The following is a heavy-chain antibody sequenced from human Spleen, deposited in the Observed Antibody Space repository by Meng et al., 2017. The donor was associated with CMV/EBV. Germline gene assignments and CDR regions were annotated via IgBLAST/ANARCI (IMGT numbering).Heavy chain of an antibody. Sequence: SNGSNNWWSWVRQSPTRGLEWIGEIFHSGSTNYNPSLKSRVTISVDKSKNHISLTLTSVTAADTAVYYCARDPRIYYDSTAYSVFDSWGQGTLVTVSS. J-gene: IGHJ4*02. CDR3: ARDPRIYYDSTAYSVFDS. CDR1: SNGSNNW. CDR2: IFHSGST. D-gene: IGHD3-22*01. V-gene: IGHV4-4*02.